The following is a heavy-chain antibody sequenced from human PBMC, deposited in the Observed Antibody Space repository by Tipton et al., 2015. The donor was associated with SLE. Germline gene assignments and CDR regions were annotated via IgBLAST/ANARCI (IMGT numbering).Heavy chain of an antibody. Sequence: TLSLTCTVSGGSISSSSYYWGWIRQPPGKGLEWIGSIYYSGSTNYNPSLKSRVTILVDTSKNQFSLKLSSVTAADTAVYYCARRLGYCSGGSCHKYFDLWGRGTLVTVSS. D-gene: IGHD2-15*01. CDR1: GGSISSSSYY. J-gene: IGHJ2*01. CDR2: IYYSGST. V-gene: IGHV4-39*07. CDR3: ARRLGYCSGGSCHKYFDL.